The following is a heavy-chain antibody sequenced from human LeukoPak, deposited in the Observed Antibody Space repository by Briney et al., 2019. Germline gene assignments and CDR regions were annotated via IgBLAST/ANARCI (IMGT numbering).Heavy chain of an antibody. J-gene: IGHJ4*02. Sequence: SRTLSLTCTVSGGSISSGDYYWSWIRQPPGKGLEWIGYIYYSGSTYYNPSLKSRVTISVDTSKNQFSLKLSSVTAADTAVYYCARVPETGSFSFDYWGQGTLVTVSS. CDR2: IYYSGST. D-gene: IGHD1-1*01. CDR3: ARVPETGSFSFDY. CDR1: GGSISSGDYY. V-gene: IGHV4-30-4*01.